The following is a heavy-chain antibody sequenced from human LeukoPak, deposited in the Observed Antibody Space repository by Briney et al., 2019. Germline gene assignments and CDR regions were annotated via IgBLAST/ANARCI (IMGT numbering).Heavy chain of an antibody. J-gene: IGHJ4*02. D-gene: IGHD7-27*01. CDR3: ARGPQTGVFDY. V-gene: IGHV4-59*01. CDR1: GGSISSYY. Sequence: SETLSLTCTVSGGSISSYYWSWIRQPPGNGLEWIGYIYYSGSTNYNPSLKSRVTISVDTSKNQFSLKLSSVTAADTAVYYCARGPQTGVFDYWGQGTLVTVSS. CDR2: IYYSGST.